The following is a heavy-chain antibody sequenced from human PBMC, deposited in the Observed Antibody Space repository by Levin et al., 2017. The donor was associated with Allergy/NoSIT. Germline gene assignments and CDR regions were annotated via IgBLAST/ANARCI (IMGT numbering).Heavy chain of an antibody. CDR3: AKIPTFNWKPDLVGRSEFDY. CDR2: INWNSGSV. V-gene: IGHV3-9*01. Sequence: SLKISCTGSGFTFDDYAMHWVRQAPGKGLEWVSGINWNSGSVGYADSVKGRFTISRDNAKNSLYLQMNSLRAEDTAFYYCAKIPTFNWKPDLVGRSEFDYWGQGTLVTVSS. J-gene: IGHJ4*02. CDR1: GFTFDDYA. D-gene: IGHD1-20*01.